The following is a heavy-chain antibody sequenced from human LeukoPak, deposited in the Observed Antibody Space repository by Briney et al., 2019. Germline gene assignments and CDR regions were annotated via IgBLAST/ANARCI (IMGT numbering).Heavy chain of an antibody. V-gene: IGHV4-61*02. J-gene: IGHJ6*03. CDR1: GGSISSGSYY. CDR2: IYTSGST. Sequence: SETLSLTCTVSGGSISSGSYYWSWIRQPAGKGLEWIGRIYTSGSTNYNPSLKSRVTISVDTSKNQFSLKLSSVTAADTAVYYCARAEYSSSSPAYYYYYIDVWQRDHGHRLL. D-gene: IGHD6-6*01. CDR3: ARAEYSSSSPAYYYYYIDV.